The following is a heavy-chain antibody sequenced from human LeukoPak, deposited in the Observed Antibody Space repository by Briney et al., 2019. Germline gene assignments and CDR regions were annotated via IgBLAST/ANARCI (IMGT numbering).Heavy chain of an antibody. CDR3: ARLGVEDSSGWYDAFDI. V-gene: IGHV1-2*02. D-gene: IGHD3-22*01. CDR2: INPNSGGT. Sequence: ASVKVSCKASGYTFTGYYVHWVRQAPGQGLEWMGWINPNSGGTNYAQKFQGRVTMTRDTSISTAYMELSRLRSDDTAVYYCARLGVEDSSGWYDAFDIWGQGTMVTVSS. CDR1: GYTFTGYY. J-gene: IGHJ3*02.